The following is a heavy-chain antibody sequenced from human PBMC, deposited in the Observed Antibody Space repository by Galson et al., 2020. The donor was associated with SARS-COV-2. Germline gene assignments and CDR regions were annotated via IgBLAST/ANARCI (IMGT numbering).Heavy chain of an antibody. Sequence: GGSLRLSCTASGFTFSSYSMGWVRQAPGKGPQWVSSISDSGVNTYYADSVKGRFTVSRDNFKKTLYLQMDSLRAEDSALYYCAKDIRSRGSYGWFYPWGQGALVTVSS. CDR2: ISDSGVNT. CDR1: GFTFSSYS. CDR3: AKDIRSRGSYGWFYP. J-gene: IGHJ5*02. D-gene: IGHD3-10*01. V-gene: IGHV3-23*01.